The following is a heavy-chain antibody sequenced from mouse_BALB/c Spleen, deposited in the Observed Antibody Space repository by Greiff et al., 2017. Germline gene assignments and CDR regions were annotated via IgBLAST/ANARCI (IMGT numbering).Heavy chain of an antibody. J-gene: IGHJ4*01. Sequence: VQLQQSGAELMKPGASVKISCKATGYTFSSYWIEWVKQRPGHGLEWIGEILPGSGSTNYNEKFKGKATFTADTSSNTAYMQLSSLTSEDSAVYYCARRGARATGYAMDYWGQGTSVTVSS. CDR1: GYTFSSYW. CDR3: ARRGARATGYAMDY. CDR2: ILPGSGST. V-gene: IGHV1-9*01. D-gene: IGHD3-1*01.